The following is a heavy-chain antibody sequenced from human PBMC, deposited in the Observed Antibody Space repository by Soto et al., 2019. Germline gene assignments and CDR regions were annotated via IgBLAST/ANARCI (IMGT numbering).Heavy chain of an antibody. D-gene: IGHD1-1*01. CDR3: ARRKERSGPHYFDS. CDR1: GYTFITYD. CDR2: MNPYNGNA. J-gene: IGHJ4*02. Sequence: ASVKVSCKASGYTFITYDINWLRQSAGQGLEWMGWMNPYNGNAGYAQKFQGRVTMTRNTSISTAYMELTSLKSNDTAVYFCARRKERSGPHYFDSWGQGTLVTVSS. V-gene: IGHV1-8*01.